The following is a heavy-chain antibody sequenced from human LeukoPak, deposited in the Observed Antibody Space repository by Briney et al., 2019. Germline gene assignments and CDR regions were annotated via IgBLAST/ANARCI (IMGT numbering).Heavy chain of an antibody. J-gene: IGHJ6*03. Sequence: ASVKVSCKASGGTFSSYAISWVRQAPGQGLEWTGRINPNSGGTNYAQKFQGRVTMTRDTSISTAYMELSRLRSDDTAVYYCARVGAAAGTGLYYYYYYMDAWGKGTTVTVSS. CDR3: ARVGAAAGTGLYYYYYYMDA. V-gene: IGHV1-2*06. CDR1: GGTFSSYA. D-gene: IGHD6-13*01. CDR2: INPNSGGT.